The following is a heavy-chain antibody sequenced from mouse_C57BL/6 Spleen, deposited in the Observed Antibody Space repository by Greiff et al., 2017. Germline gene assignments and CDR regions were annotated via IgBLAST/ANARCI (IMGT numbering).Heavy chain of an antibody. Sequence: EVQLVESGPELVKPGASVKISCKASGYSFTGHYMHWVKQSHGNILDWIGYIYPYNGVSSYNQKFKGKATLTVDKSSSTAYMELRSLTSEDSAVYYCAHDGYYGAFAYWGQGTLVTVSA. V-gene: IGHV1-31*01. CDR1: GYSFTGHY. CDR2: IYPYNGVS. D-gene: IGHD2-3*01. J-gene: IGHJ3*01. CDR3: AHDGYYGAFAY.